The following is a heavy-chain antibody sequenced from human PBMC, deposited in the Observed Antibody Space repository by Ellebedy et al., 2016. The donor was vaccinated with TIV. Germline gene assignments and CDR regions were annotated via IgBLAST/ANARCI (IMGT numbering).Heavy chain of an antibody. Sequence: PGGSLRPSCPAPGFTFSDYHMNWSPQASGKGWEWNSYISTCGSTTQYADPVKGRFPISRDNAKNSLYLQMNSLRAEDTAVYYCARAGYSYDYQYFHQWGQGTLDTVSS. D-gene: IGHD5-18*01. V-gene: IGHV3-11*01. CDR3: ARAGYSYDYQYFHQ. CDR2: ISTCGSTT. J-gene: IGHJ1*01. CDR1: GFTFSDYH.